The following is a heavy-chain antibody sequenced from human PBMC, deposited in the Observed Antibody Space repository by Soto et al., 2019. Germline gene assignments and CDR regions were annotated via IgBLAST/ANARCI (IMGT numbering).Heavy chain of an antibody. J-gene: IGHJ4*02. CDR3: YIRGYSYGVIDY. Sequence: GGSLRLSCAASGFTFSGSAMHWVRQASGKGLEWVGRIRSKANSYATAYAASVKGRFTISRDDSKNTAYLQMNSLKTEDTAVYYCYIRGYSYGVIDYWGQGTLVTVSS. CDR1: GFTFSGSA. V-gene: IGHV3-73*01. CDR2: IRSKANSYAT. D-gene: IGHD5-18*01.